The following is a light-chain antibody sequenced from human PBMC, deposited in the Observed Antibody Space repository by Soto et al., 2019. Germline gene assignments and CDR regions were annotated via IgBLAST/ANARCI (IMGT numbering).Light chain of an antibody. Sequence: QSALTQPASVSGSPGQSITISCTGTSSDVGGYNYVSWYQQHPGKAPKLMIYDVSNWPSGVSNRFSGSKSGNTASLTISGLQAEDEADYYCSSYTSSPVFGGGTKLTVL. CDR3: SSYTSSPV. J-gene: IGLJ2*01. CDR1: SSDVGGYNY. CDR2: DVS. V-gene: IGLV2-14*01.